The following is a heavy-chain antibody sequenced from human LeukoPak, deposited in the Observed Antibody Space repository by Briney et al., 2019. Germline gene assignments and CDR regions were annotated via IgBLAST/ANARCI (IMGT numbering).Heavy chain of an antibody. D-gene: IGHD6-13*01. Sequence: GGSLRLSCAGSGFSFSSFVMSWVRQAPGKGLEWVSAISGSGGSTYYADSVKGRFTISRDNSKNTLYLQMNSLRAEDTAVYYCAKDHSSWYPNWFDPWGQGTLVTVSS. J-gene: IGHJ5*02. CDR3: AKDHSSWYPNWFDP. CDR1: GFSFSSFV. CDR2: ISGSGGST. V-gene: IGHV3-23*01.